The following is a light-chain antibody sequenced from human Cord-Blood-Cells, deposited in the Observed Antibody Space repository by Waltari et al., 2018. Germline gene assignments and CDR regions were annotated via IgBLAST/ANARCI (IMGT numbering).Light chain of an antibody. CDR3: QVWDSSSDHPV. J-gene: IGLJ2*01. Sequence: SYVLTQPPSVSVAPGKTARITCGGNNIGSKSVHWYKQKPGQAPVLVIYYDSDRPSGSPERFSGSNSGNTATLTISRVEAGDEADYYCQVWDSSSDHPVFGGGTKLTVL. CDR1: NIGSKS. CDR2: YDS. V-gene: IGLV3-21*04.